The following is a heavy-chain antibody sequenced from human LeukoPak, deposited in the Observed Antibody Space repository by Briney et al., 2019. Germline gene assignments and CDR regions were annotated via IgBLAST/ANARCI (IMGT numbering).Heavy chain of an antibody. CDR1: GDSVSSNSVA. D-gene: IGHD3-10*02. CDR3: ARDSITTVRGVVLHYFGMDV. CDR2: TYYRSKWYD. V-gene: IGHV6-1*01. J-gene: IGHJ6*02. Sequence: SQTLSLTCAISGDSVSSNSVAWSWIRQSPLRGLEWLGRTYYRSKWYDDYAVSVKSRISIKPDTSTNHFSLQLTSVTPEDTAVYYCARDSITTVRGVVLHYFGMDVWGQGTTVTVSS.